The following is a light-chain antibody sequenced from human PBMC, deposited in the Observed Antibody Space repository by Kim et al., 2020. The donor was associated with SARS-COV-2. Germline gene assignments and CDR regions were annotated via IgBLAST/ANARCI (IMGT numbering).Light chain of an antibody. Sequence: EIVLTQSPGTLSLSPGERATLSCRASESVGSTYLAWYQHKPGQAPRLLIYGASSRAPGIPDRFSGSGSGTDFTLTISRLEPEDFAVYYCQQYGSSFGQGTRLEIK. CDR1: ESVGSTY. CDR3: QQYGSS. V-gene: IGKV3-20*01. CDR2: GAS. J-gene: IGKJ5*01.